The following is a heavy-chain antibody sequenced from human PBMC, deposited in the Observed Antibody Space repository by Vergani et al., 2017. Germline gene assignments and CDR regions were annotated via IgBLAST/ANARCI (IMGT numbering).Heavy chain of an antibody. CDR3: VRDGPELFLH. D-gene: IGHD1-7*01. J-gene: IGHJ4*02. Sequence: QVQLVESGGGVVQPGRSLRLSCAASGFTFSSYAMHWVRQAPGKGLEWVAVISYDGSNKYYADSVKGRFTISRDNSKNTLYLQMTSLRVEDTAVYYCVRDGPELFLHWGQGTLVTVSS. CDR1: GFTFSSYA. CDR2: ISYDGSNK. V-gene: IGHV3-30-3*01.